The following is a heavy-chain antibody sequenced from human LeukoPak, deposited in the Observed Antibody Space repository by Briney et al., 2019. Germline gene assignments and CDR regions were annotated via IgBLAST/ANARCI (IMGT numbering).Heavy chain of an antibody. V-gene: IGHV4-34*01. J-gene: IGHJ3*02. CDR2: INHSGST. CDR1: GGSFSGYY. CDR3: ARGYCSTTSCHDAFDI. D-gene: IGHD2-2*01. Sequence: SETLSLTCAVYGGSFSGYYWSWIRQPPGKGLEWIGEINHSGSTSYNPSLKSRVTISVDTSKNQFSLKLSSVTAADTAVYYCARGYCSTTSCHDAFDIWGQGTMVTVSS.